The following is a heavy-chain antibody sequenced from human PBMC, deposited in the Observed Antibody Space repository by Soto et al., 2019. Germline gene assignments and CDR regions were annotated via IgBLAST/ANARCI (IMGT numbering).Heavy chain of an antibody. Sequence: SETLSLTCTVSGGSISSGDYYWSWIRQPPGKGQEWIGYIYYSGSTYYNPSLKSRVTISVHTSKNQFSLKLSSVTAADTAVYYCAREGKQQLGPTVLYYYGMDVWGQGTTVTVSS. V-gene: IGHV4-30-4*01. CDR1: GGSISSGDYY. J-gene: IGHJ6*02. CDR3: AREGKQQLGPTVLYYYGMDV. D-gene: IGHD6-13*01. CDR2: IYYSGST.